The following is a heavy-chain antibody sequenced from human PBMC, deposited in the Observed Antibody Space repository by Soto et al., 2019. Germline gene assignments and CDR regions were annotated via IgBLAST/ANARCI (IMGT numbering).Heavy chain of an antibody. V-gene: IGHV3-48*03. D-gene: IGHD3-3*01. Sequence: GGSLRLSCAASGFTFSIYEMNWVRQAPGKGLEWVSYISSSGSTIYYADSVKGRFTISRDNAKNSLYLQMNSLRAEDTAVYYCAREGMKAIFGVVIIPNGMDVWGQGTTVTVSS. CDR2: ISSSGSTI. CDR3: AREGMKAIFGVVIIPNGMDV. J-gene: IGHJ6*02. CDR1: GFTFSIYE.